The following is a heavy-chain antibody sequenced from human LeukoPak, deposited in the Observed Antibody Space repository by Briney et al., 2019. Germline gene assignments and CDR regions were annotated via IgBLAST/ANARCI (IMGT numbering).Heavy chain of an antibody. CDR2: ISSSSSYI. CDR3: ARTPYGDYFDY. J-gene: IGHJ4*02. D-gene: IGHD4-17*01. Sequence: GGSLRLSCAASGFTFSSYAMSWVRQAPGKGLEWVSSISSSSSYIYYADSVKGRFTISRDNAKNSLYLQMNSLRAEDTAVYYCARTPYGDYFDYWGQGTLVTVSS. CDR1: GFTFSSYA. V-gene: IGHV3-21*01.